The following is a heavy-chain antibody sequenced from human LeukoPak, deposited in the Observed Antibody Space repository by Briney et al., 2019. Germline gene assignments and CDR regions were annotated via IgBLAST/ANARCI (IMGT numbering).Heavy chain of an antibody. CDR2: ISSSSSYI. CDR3: ARDLSGVTGYTYGRGIDY. CDR1: GFTFSSYS. V-gene: IGHV3-21*01. D-gene: IGHD5-18*01. J-gene: IGHJ4*02. Sequence: GGSLRLSCAASGFTFSSYSMNWVRQAPGKGLEWVSSISSSSSYIYYADSVKVRFTISRDNAKTSLYLQMNSLRAEDTAVYYCARDLSGVTGYTYGRGIDYWGQGTLVTVSS.